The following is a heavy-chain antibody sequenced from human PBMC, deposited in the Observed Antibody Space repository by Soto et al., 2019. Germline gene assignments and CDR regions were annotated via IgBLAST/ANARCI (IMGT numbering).Heavy chain of an antibody. V-gene: IGHV3-23*01. CDR1: GFTFSNAW. Sequence: GGSLRLSCAASGFTFSNAWMTWVRQAPGKGLEWVSAISGSGGSTYYADSVKGRFTISRDNSNNTLYLQMNSLRAEDTAVYYCAKDLQTGYSPTYYFDYWGQGTLVTVSS. D-gene: IGHD3-9*01. J-gene: IGHJ4*02. CDR3: AKDLQTGYSPTYYFDY. CDR2: ISGSGGST.